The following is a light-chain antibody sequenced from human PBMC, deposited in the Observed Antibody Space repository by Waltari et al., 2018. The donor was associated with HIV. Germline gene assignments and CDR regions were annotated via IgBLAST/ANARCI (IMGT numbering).Light chain of an antibody. CDR1: SRDVGGYNY. V-gene: IGLV2-14*03. CDR2: DVS. CDR3: NSYTTSSTLHVV. Sequence: QSALTQPASVSGSPGQSITISCTGTSRDVGGYNYVSWYQHHPGKAPKLMIYDVSNRPSWVSNRFSGSKSGNTASLTISGLQAEDEADYYCNSYTTSSTLHVVFDGGTKLTVL. J-gene: IGLJ2*01.